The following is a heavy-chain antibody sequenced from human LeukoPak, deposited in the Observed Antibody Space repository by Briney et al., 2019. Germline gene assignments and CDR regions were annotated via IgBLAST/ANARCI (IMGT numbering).Heavy chain of an antibody. D-gene: IGHD2-15*01. CDR2: ISAYNGNT. V-gene: IGHV1-18*01. J-gene: IGHJ5*02. CDR1: GYTFTSYG. Sequence: ASVKVSCKASGYTFTSYGISWVRQAPGQGLEWMGWISAYNGNTNYAQKLQGRVTMTTDTSTSTAYMELRSLRSDDTAVYYCAREMNIVVVVAAPATYSWFDPWGQGTLVTVSS. CDR3: AREMNIVVVVAAPATYSWFDP.